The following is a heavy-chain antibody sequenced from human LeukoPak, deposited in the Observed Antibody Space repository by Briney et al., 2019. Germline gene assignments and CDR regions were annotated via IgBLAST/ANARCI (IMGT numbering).Heavy chain of an antibody. CDR1: GFTFSSYS. V-gene: IGHV3-21*01. CDR3: ARDYGSGTYYFDY. J-gene: IGHJ4*02. CDR2: ISSSSYI. Sequence: GGSLRLSCAAPGFTFSSYSMNWVRQAPGKGLEWVSSISSSSYIYYADSVKGRFTISRDNAKNSLYLQMNSLRAEDTAVYYCARDYGSGTYYFDYWGQGTLVTVSS. D-gene: IGHD3-10*01.